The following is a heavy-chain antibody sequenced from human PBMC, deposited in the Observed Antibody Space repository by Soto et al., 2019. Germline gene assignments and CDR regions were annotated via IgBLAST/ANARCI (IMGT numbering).Heavy chain of an antibody. CDR1: GFTFSSYA. V-gene: IGHV3-30-3*01. CDR3: ARARGGDPKAYDY. CDR2: ISYDGSNK. J-gene: IGHJ4*02. Sequence: PGGSLRLSCAASGFTFSSYAMHWVRQAPGKGLEWVAVISYDGSNKYYADSVKGRFTISRDNSKNTLYLQMNSLRAEDTAVYYCARARGGDPKAYDYWGQGTLVTVSS. D-gene: IGHD2-21*02.